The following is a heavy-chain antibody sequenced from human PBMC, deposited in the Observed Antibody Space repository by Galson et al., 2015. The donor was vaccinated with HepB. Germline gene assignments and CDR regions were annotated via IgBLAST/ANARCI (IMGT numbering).Heavy chain of an antibody. J-gene: IGHJ4*02. CDR3: ARSVREPHKSYYFDY. V-gene: IGHV3-66*02. CDR2: IYSGGST. D-gene: IGHD1-14*01. CDR1: GFTVSSNY. Sequence: SLRLSCAASGFTVSSNYMSWVRQAPGKGLEWVSVIYSGGSTYYADSVKGRFTISRDNSKNTLYLQMNSLRAEDTAVYYCARSVREPHKSYYFDYWGQGTLVTVSS.